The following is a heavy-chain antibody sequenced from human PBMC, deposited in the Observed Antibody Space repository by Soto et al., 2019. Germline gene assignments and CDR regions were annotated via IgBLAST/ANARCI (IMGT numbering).Heavy chain of an antibody. D-gene: IGHD2-2*01. CDR3: ARDHVVVLVPAATPALYYYYGMDV. CDR2: ISSSSSTI. V-gene: IGHV3-48*01. CDR1: GFTFSSYS. J-gene: IGHJ6*02. Sequence: PGGSLRLSCAASGFTFSSYSMNWVRQAPGKGLEWVSYISSSSSTIYYADTVKGRFTISRDNAENSLYLQMNSLRAEDTAVYYCARDHVVVLVPAATPALYYYYGMDVWGQGTTVTVSS.